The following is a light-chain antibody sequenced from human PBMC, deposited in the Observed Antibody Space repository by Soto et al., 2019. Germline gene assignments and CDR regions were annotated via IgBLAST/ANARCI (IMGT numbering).Light chain of an antibody. J-gene: IGKJ1*01. CDR3: QQRSNWPPEGT. Sequence: VMTQSPDTLSVSPGERATLSCRASQSISSNLAWYQQKLGQAPRRFIFRASSRATGVPARFSGSGSGTDFTLTISSLEPEDFAVYYCQQRSNWPPEGTFGQGTKVDIK. CDR1: QSISSN. CDR2: RAS. V-gene: IGKV3-15*01.